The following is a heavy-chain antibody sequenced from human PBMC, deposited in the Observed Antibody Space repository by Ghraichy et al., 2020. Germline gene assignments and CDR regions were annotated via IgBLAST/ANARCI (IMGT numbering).Heavy chain of an antibody. CDR1: GFTFSSYA. Sequence: GSLRLSCAASGFTFSSYAMHWVRQAPGKGLEYVSAISSNGGSTYYANSVKGRFTISRDNSKNTLYLQMGSLRAEDMAVYYCARAVLRFLEWSFYDYWGQGTLVTVSS. CDR3: ARAVLRFLEWSFYDY. CDR2: ISSNGGST. D-gene: IGHD3-3*01. J-gene: IGHJ4*02. V-gene: IGHV3-64*01.